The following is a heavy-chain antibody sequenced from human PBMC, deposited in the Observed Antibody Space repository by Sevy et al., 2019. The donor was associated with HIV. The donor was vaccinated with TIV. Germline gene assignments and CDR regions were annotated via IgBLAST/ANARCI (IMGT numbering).Heavy chain of an antibody. V-gene: IGHV1-2*04. D-gene: IGHD2-21*02. CDR3: ARRGVTSQYFQH. J-gene: IGHJ1*01. CDR1: GSTFTGYY. Sequence: ALVKVSCKASGSTFTGYYMHWVRQAPGQGLEWMGWINPNSGGTNYAQKFQGWVTMTRDTSISTAYMELSRLRSDDTAVYYCARRGVTSQYFQHWGHGTLVTVSS. CDR2: INPNSGGT.